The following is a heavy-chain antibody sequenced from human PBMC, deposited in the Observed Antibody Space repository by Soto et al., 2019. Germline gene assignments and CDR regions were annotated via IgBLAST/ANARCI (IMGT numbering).Heavy chain of an antibody. D-gene: IGHD3-16*01. V-gene: IGHV1-69*02. CDR3: ARGGPYWYFDL. CDR2: IIPILDIA. Sequence: QVQLVQSGAEVRKPGSSVKVSCKAFGATFSSYTITWVRQAPGQGLEWVGRIIPILDIANYALKFQGRVTITADKSTSTAYMELSSLRSEDTAVYYCARGGPYWYFDLWGRGTLVTVSS. CDR1: GATFSSYT. J-gene: IGHJ2*01.